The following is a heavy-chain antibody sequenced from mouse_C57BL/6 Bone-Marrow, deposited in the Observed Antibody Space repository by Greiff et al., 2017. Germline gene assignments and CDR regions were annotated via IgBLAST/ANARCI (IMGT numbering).Heavy chain of an antibody. D-gene: IGHD3-2*02. CDR1: GYTFTDYN. V-gene: IGHV1-18*01. Sequence: EVQLQQSGPELVKPGASVKIPCKASGYTFTDYNMDWVKQSHGKSLEWIGDINPNNGGTIYNQKFKGKATLTVDKSSSTAYMELRSLTSEDTAVYYYASSSGYPHYYGMDYWGQGTLVTVSS. CDR2: INPNNGGT. CDR3: ASSSGYPHYYGMDY. J-gene: IGHJ4*01.